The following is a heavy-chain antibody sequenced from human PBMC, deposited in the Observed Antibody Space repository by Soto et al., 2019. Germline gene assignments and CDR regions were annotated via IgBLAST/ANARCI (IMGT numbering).Heavy chain of an antibody. D-gene: IGHD3-3*01. CDR1: GFTFSSFW. J-gene: IGHJ4*02. CDR2: INQDGSEK. Sequence: EVQLVESGGDLVQPGGSLRLSCAASGFTFSSFWITWVRQAPGKGLEWVANINQDGSEKHYVDSVEGRFTLSRDNAENSVYLQMNSLRADDTAVYYCARDFGVQELDYWGQGTLVTVSA. V-gene: IGHV3-7*01. CDR3: ARDFGVQELDY.